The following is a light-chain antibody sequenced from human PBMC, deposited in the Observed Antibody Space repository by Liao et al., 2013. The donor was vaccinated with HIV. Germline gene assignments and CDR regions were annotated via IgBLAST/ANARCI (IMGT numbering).Light chain of an antibody. J-gene: IGLJ2*01. CDR3: QVWDTSSHHVV. CDR1: NVGSKS. Sequence: SYVLTLPPSVSVGPGKTARITCGGHNVGSKSVSWYQQKPGQAPVLVIYYDSDRPSGISERFSGSKSGNTATLTISRVEAGDEADYYCQVWDTSSHHVVFGGGTKLAVL. V-gene: IGLV3-21*04. CDR2: YDS.